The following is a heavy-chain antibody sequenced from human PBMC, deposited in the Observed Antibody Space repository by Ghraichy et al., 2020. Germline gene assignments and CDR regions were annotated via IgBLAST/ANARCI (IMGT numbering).Heavy chain of an antibody. D-gene: IGHD6-6*01. V-gene: IGHV4-4*02. CDR2: IYHSGST. CDR1: GGSISSSNW. CDR3: ARDVVIVARPFAFDI. Sequence: SETLSLTCAVSGGSISSSNWWSWVRQPPGQGLEWIGEIYHSGSTNYNPSLKSRVTISVDKSKNQFSLKLSSVTAADTAVYYCARDVVIVARPFAFDIWGQGTMVTVSS. J-gene: IGHJ3*02.